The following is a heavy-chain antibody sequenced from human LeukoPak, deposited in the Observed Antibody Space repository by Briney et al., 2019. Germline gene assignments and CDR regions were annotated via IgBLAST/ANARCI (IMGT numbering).Heavy chain of an antibody. Sequence: SETLSLTCAVYGGSFSGYYWSWIRQPPGKGLEWIGEINHSGSTNYNPSLKSRVTISVDTSENQFSLKLSSVTAADTAVYYCARGELRKNYYYYYGMDVWGQGTTVTVSS. D-gene: IGHD1-7*01. CDR3: ARGELRKNYYYYYGMDV. CDR1: GGSFSGYY. V-gene: IGHV4-34*01. J-gene: IGHJ6*02. CDR2: INHSGST.